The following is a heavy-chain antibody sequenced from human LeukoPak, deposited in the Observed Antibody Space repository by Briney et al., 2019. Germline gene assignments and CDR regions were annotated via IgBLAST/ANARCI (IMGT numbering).Heavy chain of an antibody. CDR2: IYYSGST. Sequence: SETLSLTCTVSGGSISGSISSYYWNWIRQPPGKGLEWIGYIYYSGSTNYNPSLKSRVTISVDTSKNQLSLKLSSVTAADTAVYYCARHGPELDYANNWFDPWGQGTLVTVSS. J-gene: IGHJ5*02. V-gene: IGHV4-59*08. CDR1: GGSISGSISSYY. CDR3: ARHGPELDYANNWFDP. D-gene: IGHD4-17*01.